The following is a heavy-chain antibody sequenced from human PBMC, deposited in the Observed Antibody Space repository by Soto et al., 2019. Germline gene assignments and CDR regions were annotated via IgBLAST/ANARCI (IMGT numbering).Heavy chain of an antibody. Sequence: PSETLSLTCAVSVDPISSSGYSWSWIRQPPGKGLEWIGYIYHSGATYYNPSLKGRLTISLDTSKNQFSLNLNSVTAADTAVYFCARRPLAYFDYWGRGTQVTVSS. CDR1: VDPISSSGYS. V-gene: IGHV4-30-2*01. J-gene: IGHJ4*02. CDR3: ARRPLAYFDY. CDR2: IYHSGAT. D-gene: IGHD6-13*01.